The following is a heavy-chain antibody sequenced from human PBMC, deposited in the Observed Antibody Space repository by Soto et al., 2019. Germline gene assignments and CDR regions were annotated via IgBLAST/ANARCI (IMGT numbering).Heavy chain of an antibody. Sequence: SETLSLTCAVYGGSFSGYYWSWIRQPPGKGLEWIGETNHSGSTNYNPSLKSRVTISVDTSKNQFSLKLSSVTAADTAVYYCARGRYFDYWGQGTLVTVSS. CDR3: ARGRYFDY. J-gene: IGHJ4*02. V-gene: IGHV4-34*01. CDR2: TNHSGST. CDR1: GGSFSGYY.